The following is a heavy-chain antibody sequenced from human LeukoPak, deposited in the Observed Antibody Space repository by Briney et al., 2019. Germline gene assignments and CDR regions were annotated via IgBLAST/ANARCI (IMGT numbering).Heavy chain of an antibody. CDR2: ISFDGSQK. Sequence: PGGSLRLSCAASGFTFSNYGMHWVRQAPGKGLEWVALISFDGSQKYYADSVKGRFTISRDNSKSTVYLQMNSLRVEDAAVYYCSKDPTSDFGGDLDPWGQGTLVTVSS. V-gene: IGHV3-30*02. J-gene: IGHJ5*02. CDR1: GFTFSNYG. D-gene: IGHD3-10*01. CDR3: SKDPTSDFGGDLDP.